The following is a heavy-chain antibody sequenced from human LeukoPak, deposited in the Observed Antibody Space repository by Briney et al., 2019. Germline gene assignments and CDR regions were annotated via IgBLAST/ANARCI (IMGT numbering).Heavy chain of an antibody. V-gene: IGHV3-9*01. CDR1: GFTFDDYA. Sequence: GRSPRLSCAASGFTFDDYAMHWVRQAPGKGLEWVSGISWNSGSICYADSVKGRFTISRDNAKNSLYLQMNSLRAEDTALYYCAKAGIAAAGTGYFDYWGQGTLVTVSS. CDR2: ISWNSGSI. CDR3: AKAGIAAAGTGYFDY. J-gene: IGHJ4*02. D-gene: IGHD6-13*01.